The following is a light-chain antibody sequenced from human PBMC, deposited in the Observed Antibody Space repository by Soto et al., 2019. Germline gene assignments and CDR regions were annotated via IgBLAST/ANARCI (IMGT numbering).Light chain of an antibody. J-gene: IGLJ1*01. CDR3: SSFTSAYTFV. CDR2: DVS. Sequence: QSALTQPPSVSGSPGQSVTISCSGTIDDVTAYYRVSWYQQTPGTAPKLMIYDVSNRPSGVPDRFSGSKSGNTASLTISGLQTQDEADYYCSSFTSAYTFVFGTGTKLTVL. V-gene: IGLV2-18*02. CDR1: IDDVTAYYR.